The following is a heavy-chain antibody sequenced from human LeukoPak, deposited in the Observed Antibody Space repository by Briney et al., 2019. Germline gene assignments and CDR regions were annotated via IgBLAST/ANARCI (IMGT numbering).Heavy chain of an antibody. CDR2: ISGSGGST. V-gene: IGHV3-23*01. CDR1: GFSFSSHG. D-gene: IGHD6-19*01. CDR3: AKDQEWLPDY. J-gene: IGHJ4*02. Sequence: GGSLRFSCAAPGFSFSSHGMSWVRQAPGKGLEWVSAISGSGGSTYYADSVKGRFTISRDNSKNTLYLQMNSLRAEDTAVYYCAKDQEWLPDYWGQGTLVTVSS.